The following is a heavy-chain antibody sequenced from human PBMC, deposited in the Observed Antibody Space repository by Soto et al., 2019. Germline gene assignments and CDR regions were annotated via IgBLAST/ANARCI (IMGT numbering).Heavy chain of an antibody. V-gene: IGHV3-23*01. D-gene: IGHD3-3*01. CDR3: AKDHPALEWPPNWFDP. CDR1: GFTFSSYA. J-gene: IGHJ5*02. CDR2: ISGSGGST. Sequence: EVQLLESGGGLVQPGGSLRLSCAASGFTFSSYAMSWVRQAPGKGLEWVSAISGSGGSTYYADSVKGRFTISRDNSKNTLYLQMNSLRAEDTAVYDCAKDHPALEWPPNWFDPWGQGTLVTVSS.